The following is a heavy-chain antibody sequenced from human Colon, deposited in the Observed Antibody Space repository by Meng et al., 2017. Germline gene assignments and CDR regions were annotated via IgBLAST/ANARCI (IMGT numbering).Heavy chain of an antibody. D-gene: IGHD6-19*01. CDR3: ARGSDHNGWYLVDN. CDR1: GFTFSNYD. J-gene: IGHJ4*02. Sequence: GGSLRLSCAVSGFTFSNYDMHWVRQAPGKWLEWVAVISYDGSNRYDSKSVKGRFTVSRDNSKNTLYLEMNSLRADDTAVYYCARGSDHNGWYLVDNWGQGTLVTASS. V-gene: IGHV3-30*03. CDR2: ISYDGSNR.